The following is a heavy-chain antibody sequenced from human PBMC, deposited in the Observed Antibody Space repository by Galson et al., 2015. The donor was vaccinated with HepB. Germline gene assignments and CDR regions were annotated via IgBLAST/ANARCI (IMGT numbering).Heavy chain of an antibody. V-gene: IGHV2-70*18. CDR1: GGSLSGYS. CDR3: ARIIAVAGSYHYYGMDV. J-gene: IGHJ6*02. Sequence: TLSLTCGVYGGSLSGYSWRWVRQPPGKGLEWPALIDWDDTKYYSTAPKTRLTISKDTSKNQVVLTMTNMDPVDTATYYCARIIAVAGSYHYYGMDVWGQGTTVTVSS. D-gene: IGHD6-19*01. CDR2: IDWDDTK.